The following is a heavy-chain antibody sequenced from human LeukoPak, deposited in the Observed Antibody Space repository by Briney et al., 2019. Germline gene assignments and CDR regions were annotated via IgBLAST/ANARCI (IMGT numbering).Heavy chain of an antibody. CDR2: IYHSGST. Sequence: SETLSLTCTVSGYSISSGYYWGWIRQPPGKGLEWIGSIYHSGSTYYNPSLKSRVTISVDTSKNQFSLKLSSVTAADTAVYYCARGGESSSWYYYYYMDVWGKGTTVTVSS. D-gene: IGHD6-13*01. V-gene: IGHV4-38-2*02. J-gene: IGHJ6*03. CDR3: ARGGESSSWYYYYYMDV. CDR1: GYSISSGYY.